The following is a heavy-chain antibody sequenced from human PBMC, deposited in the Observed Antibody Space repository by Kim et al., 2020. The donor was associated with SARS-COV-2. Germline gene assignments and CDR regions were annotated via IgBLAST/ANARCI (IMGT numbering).Heavy chain of an antibody. J-gene: IGHJ2*01. V-gene: IGHV4-39*01. D-gene: IGHD1-26*01. Sequence: SETLSLTCTVSCGSISRSSYYWGWIRQPPGKGLEWIANIYYSGNTYYDPSLKSRVTISVDTSKDQFSLKLSSVTATDTAVYYCARGVPGNSVRYFDLWGRGTPVTVSS. CDR1: CGSISRSSYY. CDR2: IYYSGNT. CDR3: ARGVPGNSVRYFDL.